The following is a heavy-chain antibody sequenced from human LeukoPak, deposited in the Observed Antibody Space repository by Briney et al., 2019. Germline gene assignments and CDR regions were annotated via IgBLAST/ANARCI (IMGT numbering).Heavy chain of an antibody. CDR2: INPNSGGT. J-gene: IGHJ3*02. V-gene: IGHV1-2*02. CDR3: ARVPHHYYDSSGYDAFDI. Sequence: GASVKVSCKASGYTFTGYYMHWVRQAPGQGLEWMGWINPNSGGTNYAQKFQGRVTMTRDTSISTAYMELGRLRSDDTAVYYCARVPHHYYDSSGYDAFDIWGQGTMVTVSS. D-gene: IGHD3-22*01. CDR1: GYTFTGYY.